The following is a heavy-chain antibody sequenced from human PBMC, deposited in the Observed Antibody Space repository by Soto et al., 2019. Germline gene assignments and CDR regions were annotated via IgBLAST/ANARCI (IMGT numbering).Heavy chain of an antibody. CDR3: AKDRDYPRDQFHY. D-gene: IGHD2-2*01. CDR1: GFTFSINA. J-gene: IGHJ4*02. V-gene: IGHV3-23*01. Sequence: EVQLLESGGGLVQPGGSLRLSCATSGFTFSINALSWVRQAPGKGLEWVSAISANGQGIYYADSVRGRFSISRDNSRNTVFLHMDSLRAEDTAVYYCAKDRDYPRDQFHYWGQATLVTVSS. CDR2: ISANGQGI.